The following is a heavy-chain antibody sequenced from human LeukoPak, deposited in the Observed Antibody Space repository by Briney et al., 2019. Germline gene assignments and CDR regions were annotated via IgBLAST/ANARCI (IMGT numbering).Heavy chain of an antibody. CDR3: ARVRATKADFGY. D-gene: IGHD1-26*01. V-gene: IGHV3-21*01. CDR2: ISSSSSYI. Sequence: GGSLRLSCAASGFTFSSYSMNWVRQAPGKGLEWVSSISSSSSYIYYADSVKGRFTISRDNAKNSLYLQMNSLRAEDTAVYYCARVRATKADFGYWGQGTLVTVSS. J-gene: IGHJ4*02. CDR1: GFTFSSYS.